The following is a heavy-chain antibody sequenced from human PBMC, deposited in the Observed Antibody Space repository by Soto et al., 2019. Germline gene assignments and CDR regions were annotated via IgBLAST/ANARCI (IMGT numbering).Heavy chain of an antibody. Sequence: ASVKVSCKASGYTFTSYAMHWVRQAPGQRLEWMGWINAGNGNTKYSQKFQGRDTITRDTSASTAYMELSSLRSEDTAVYYCARVQVHYYGSGSYYNGYFDYWGQGTLVTVSS. CDR2: INAGNGNT. V-gene: IGHV1-3*01. D-gene: IGHD3-10*01. J-gene: IGHJ4*02. CDR1: GYTFTSYA. CDR3: ARVQVHYYGSGSYYNGYFDY.